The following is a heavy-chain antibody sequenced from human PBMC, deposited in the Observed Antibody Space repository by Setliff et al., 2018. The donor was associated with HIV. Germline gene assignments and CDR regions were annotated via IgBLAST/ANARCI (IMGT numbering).Heavy chain of an antibody. D-gene: IGHD5-12*01. Sequence: PGGSLRLSCTASGFTFGDYTMSWVRQAPGKGLEWVSYISSSSSYTHYADSVKGRFTISRDNSKNTLYLQMSSLRAEDTAVYYCVKDGAEMATIAAFDIWGQGTMVTVSS. CDR1: GFTFGDYT. CDR3: VKDGAEMATIAAFDI. CDR2: ISSSSSYT. J-gene: IGHJ3*02. V-gene: IGHV3-21*01.